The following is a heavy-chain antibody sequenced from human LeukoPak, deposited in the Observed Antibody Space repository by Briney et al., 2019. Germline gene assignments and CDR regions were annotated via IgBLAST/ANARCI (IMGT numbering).Heavy chain of an antibody. Sequence: GGSLRLSCAASGFSFSNYWMHWVRQAPGKGLVWVSRINSDGSSTSYADSVKGRFTISRDNAKNTLYLQMNSLRAENTAVYYCASLDLVGATHPFDYWGQGTLVTVSS. CDR2: INSDGSST. J-gene: IGHJ4*02. CDR3: ASLDLVGATHPFDY. CDR1: GFSFSNYW. V-gene: IGHV3-74*01. D-gene: IGHD1-26*01.